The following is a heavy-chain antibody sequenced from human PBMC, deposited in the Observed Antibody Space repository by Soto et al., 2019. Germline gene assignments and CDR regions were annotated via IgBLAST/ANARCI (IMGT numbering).Heavy chain of an antibody. CDR3: ATSFGSGYRAFDY. V-gene: IGHV1-69*02. Sequence: QVQLVQSGAEVKKPGSSVKVSCKASGDTFNFYTINWVRQAPGLGLEWMGRFNPILSMSNSALRFQGRVTLTADKSTSTAYMVLSSLRSDDTAVYYCATSFGSGYRAFDYWGQGVRVTVSS. CDR1: GDTFNFYT. J-gene: IGHJ4*02. CDR2: FNPILSMS. D-gene: IGHD3-10*01.